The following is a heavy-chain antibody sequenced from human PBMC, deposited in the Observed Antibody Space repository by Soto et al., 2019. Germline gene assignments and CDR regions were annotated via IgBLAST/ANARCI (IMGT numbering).Heavy chain of an antibody. V-gene: IGHV1-2*02. CDR3: ARTKDGNEMGD. D-gene: IGHD3-16*01. J-gene: IGHJ4*02. CDR1: GHTFTAYY. CDR2: IDPGTGGT. Sequence: EASVKVSCKASGHTFTAYYIHWVRQAPGQGLEWMGWIDPGTGGTKYSQEFQGRVTMTGDTSISTAYMELSRLRPDDTAVFYCARTKDGNEMGDWGQGTLVTVSS.